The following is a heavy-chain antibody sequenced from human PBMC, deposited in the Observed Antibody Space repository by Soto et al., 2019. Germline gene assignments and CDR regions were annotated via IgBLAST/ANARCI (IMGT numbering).Heavy chain of an antibody. Sequence: PSETLSLTCTVSGGSVSSNSYSWGWIRQPPGKGLEWIGTIYSSENTNYNPSLKSRLTISVDTSNYHFSLEMTSVTSADTAVYYCARSTMIRGVTDLWGQGALVTVSS. CDR2: IYSSENT. J-gene: IGHJ5*02. CDR1: GGSVSSNSYS. CDR3: ARSTMIRGVTDL. D-gene: IGHD3-10*01. V-gene: IGHV4-39*02.